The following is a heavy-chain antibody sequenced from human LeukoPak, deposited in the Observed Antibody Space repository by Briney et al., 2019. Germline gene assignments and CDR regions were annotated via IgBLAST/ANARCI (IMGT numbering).Heavy chain of an antibody. CDR3: ASGAGTYSPDY. V-gene: IGHV1-2*02. J-gene: IGHJ4*02. CDR1: GYTFTGYY. CDR2: MNPNSGDT. D-gene: IGHD1-26*01. Sequence: GASVKVSCKASGYTFTGYYIHWVRQAPGQGLEWMGWMNPNSGDTTYAQEFQGRVAMTRDTSISTAYVEVSRLRSDDTAVYYCASGAGTYSPDYWGQGTLVTVSS.